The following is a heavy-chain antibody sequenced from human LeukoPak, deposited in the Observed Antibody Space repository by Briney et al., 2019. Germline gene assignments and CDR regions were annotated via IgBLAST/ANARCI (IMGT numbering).Heavy chain of an antibody. J-gene: IGHJ2*01. CDR2: IYYSGST. CDR1: GGSISSGDYY. Sequence: PSETLSLTCTVSGGSISSGDYYWSWIRQPPGKGLEWIGYIYYSGSTYYNPSLKSRVTISVDTSKNQFSLKLSSVTAADTAVYYCARDRAPSPLFLDSGGSSRAWYFDLWGRGTLVTVSS. D-gene: IGHD2-15*01. V-gene: IGHV4-30-4*01. CDR3: ARDRAPSPLFLDSGGSSRAWYFDL.